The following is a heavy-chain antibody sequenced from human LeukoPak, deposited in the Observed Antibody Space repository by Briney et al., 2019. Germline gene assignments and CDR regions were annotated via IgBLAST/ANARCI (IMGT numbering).Heavy chain of an antibody. V-gene: IGHV4-31*03. CDR2: ISDSGST. CDR1: GGSIGTSAYY. Sequence: SETLSLTCTVSGGSIGTSAYYWNWIRQHPGKGPEWIGFISDSGSTLYNPSLKSRVTISSDTSKNQFSLKLTSVTAADMAVYYCARGRYSYGWNDSWGQGTLVTVSS. D-gene: IGHD3-16*02. CDR3: ARGRYSYGWNDS. J-gene: IGHJ5*01.